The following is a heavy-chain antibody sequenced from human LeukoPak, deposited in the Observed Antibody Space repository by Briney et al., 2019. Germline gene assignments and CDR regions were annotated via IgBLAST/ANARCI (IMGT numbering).Heavy chain of an antibody. CDR2: IYYSGST. D-gene: IGHD6-19*01. CDR3: ATLRTSGWYFDY. Sequence: SQTLSLTCTVSGGSISSYYWSWIRQPPGKRLEWIGYIYYSGSTNYNPSLKSRVTISVDTSKNQFSLKLSSVTAADAAVYYCATLRTSGWYFDYWGQGTLVTVSS. J-gene: IGHJ4*02. V-gene: IGHV4-59*08. CDR1: GGSISSYY.